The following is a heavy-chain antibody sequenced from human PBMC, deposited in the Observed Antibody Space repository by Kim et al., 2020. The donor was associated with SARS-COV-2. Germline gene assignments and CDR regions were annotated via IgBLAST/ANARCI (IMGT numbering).Heavy chain of an antibody. CDR3: ARDLSEMATMV. Sequence: ASVKVSCKASGYTFTGYYMHWVRQAPGQGLEWMGWINPNSGGTNDAQKFQGRVTMTRDTSISTAYMELSRLRSDDTAVYYCARDLSEMATMVWGQGTLVTVSS. V-gene: IGHV1-2*02. J-gene: IGHJ4*02. CDR2: INPNSGGT. CDR1: GYTFTGYY. D-gene: IGHD5-12*01.